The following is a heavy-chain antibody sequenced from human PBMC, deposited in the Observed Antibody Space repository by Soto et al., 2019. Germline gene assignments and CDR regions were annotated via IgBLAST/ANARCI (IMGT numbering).Heavy chain of an antibody. J-gene: IGHJ4*02. D-gene: IGHD4-17*01. CDR3: ARHYTVTTTSYFDY. CDR1: GGSISSSSYY. V-gene: IGHV4-39*01. Sequence: SETLSLTCTVSGGSISSSSYYWGWIRQPPGKGLEWIGSIYYSGSTYYNPSLKSRVTISVDTSKNQFSLKLSSVTAADTAVYYCARHYTVTTTSYFDYWGQGTLVTVSS. CDR2: IYYSGST.